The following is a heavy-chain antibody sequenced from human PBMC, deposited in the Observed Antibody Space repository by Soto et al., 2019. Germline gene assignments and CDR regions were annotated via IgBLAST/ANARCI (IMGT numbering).Heavy chain of an antibody. V-gene: IGHV1-18*01. D-gene: IGHD2-15*01. CDR2: ISAYNGNT. CDR1: GYTFTSYG. Sequence: ASVKVSCKASGYTFTSYGISWVRQAPGQGLEWMGWISAYNGNTNYAQKLQGRVTMTTDTSTSTAYMELRSLRSDDTAVYYCARDDDCSGGSCYSESGLFDPWGQGTLVTVSS. J-gene: IGHJ5*02. CDR3: ARDDDCSGGSCYSESGLFDP.